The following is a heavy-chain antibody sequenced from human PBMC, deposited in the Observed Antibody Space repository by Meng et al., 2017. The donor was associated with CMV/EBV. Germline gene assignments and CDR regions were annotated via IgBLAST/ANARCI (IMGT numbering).Heavy chain of an antibody. J-gene: IGHJ5*02. Sequence: QVQVVQSGAEGKKPGASGKVSCKASGYTFTSYYMHWVRQAPGQGLEWMGIINPSGGSTSYAQKFQGRVTMTRDTSTSTVYMELSSLRSEDTAVYYCAREEGIAARSDWFDPWGQGTLVTVSS. CDR2: INPSGGST. CDR3: AREEGIAARSDWFDP. CDR1: GYTFTSYY. D-gene: IGHD6-6*01. V-gene: IGHV1-46*01.